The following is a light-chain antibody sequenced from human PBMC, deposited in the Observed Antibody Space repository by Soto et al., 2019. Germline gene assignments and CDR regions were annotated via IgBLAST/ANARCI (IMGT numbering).Light chain of an antibody. CDR2: GAS. J-gene: IGKJ5*01. CDR3: QQYGSSPPGIT. Sequence: EIVLTQSPCTLSLSPGERATLSCRASQSVSSSYLAWYQQKPGQAPRLLIYGASSRATGIPDRFSGSGSGTDFTLTISRLEPEDFAVYYCQQYGSSPPGITFGQGTRLEIK. CDR1: QSVSSSY. V-gene: IGKV3-20*01.